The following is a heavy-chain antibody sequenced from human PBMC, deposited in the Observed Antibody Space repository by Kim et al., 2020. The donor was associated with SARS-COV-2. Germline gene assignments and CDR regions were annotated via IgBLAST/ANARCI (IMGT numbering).Heavy chain of an antibody. D-gene: IGHD5-18*01. CDR1: GFTFSRYA. CDR3: ARDRQIQPLIFFDL. V-gene: IGHV1-18*01. CDR2: ISPYNGNT. Sequence: ASVKVSCKTSGFTFSRYAISWVRQVPGQGLEWMGWISPYNGNTEHALRLQDRLTVTADTSTSTVYMELRSLTSDDTAIYYCARDRQIQPLIFFDLWGQGTLVSVSS. J-gene: IGHJ4*02.